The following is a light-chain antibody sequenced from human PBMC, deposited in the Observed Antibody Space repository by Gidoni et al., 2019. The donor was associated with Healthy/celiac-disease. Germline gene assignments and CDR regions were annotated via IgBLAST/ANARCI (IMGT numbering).Light chain of an antibody. J-gene: IGKJ4*01. CDR1: QSVSSY. CDR3: QQRSNWLALT. V-gene: IGKV3-11*01. Sequence: EIVLTQSPATLSLSPGERATLSCRASQSVSSYLAWYKQKPGQAPRLLTYDASNRATGIPAGFSGSGSGTDFTLTISSLEPEDFAVYYCQQRSNWLALTFGGGTKVEIK. CDR2: DAS.